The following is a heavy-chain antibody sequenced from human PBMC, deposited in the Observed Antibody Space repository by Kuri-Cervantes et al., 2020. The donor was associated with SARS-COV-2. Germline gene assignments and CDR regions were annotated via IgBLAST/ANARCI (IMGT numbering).Heavy chain of an antibody. D-gene: IGHD2-8*02. J-gene: IGHJ4*02. CDR3: ARAFGTGQFDY. CDR2: IHTTGST. CDR1: GDSIRSGPYY. Sequence: SETLSLTCNVSGDSIRSGPYYWSWIRQPAGKGLEWIGRIHTTGSTNFNPSLKSRVAISLDTSKNQFSLKLSSVTAPDTAVYYCARAFGTGQFDYWGQGMLVTVSS. V-gene: IGHV4-61*02.